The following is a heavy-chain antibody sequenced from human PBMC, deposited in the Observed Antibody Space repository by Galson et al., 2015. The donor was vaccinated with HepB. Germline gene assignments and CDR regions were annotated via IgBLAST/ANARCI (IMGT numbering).Heavy chain of an antibody. CDR1: GYSFTAYY. Sequence: SVKVSCKASGYSFTAYYMHWVRQAPGQGLEWMGWINPTSGGTNFAQKFQGRVTLTRDTSISTSYMELSRLRSDDTALYYCARGWGGYNYGLKNWFDPWGQGTLVTVSS. D-gene: IGHD5-24*01. CDR2: INPTSGGT. J-gene: IGHJ5*02. V-gene: IGHV1-2*02. CDR3: ARGWGGYNYGLKNWFDP.